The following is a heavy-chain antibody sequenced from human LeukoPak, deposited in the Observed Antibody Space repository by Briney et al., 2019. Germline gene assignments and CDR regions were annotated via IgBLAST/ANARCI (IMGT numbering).Heavy chain of an antibody. CDR3: ASAYYDFWSGYYYFDY. CDR2: IKQDGGEK. Sequence: GGSLRLSCAASGFTFSSYWMSWVRQAPGKGLEWVANIKQDGGEKYYVDSVKGRFTISRDNAKNSLYLQMNSLRAEDTAVYYCASAYYDFWSGYYYFDYWGQGTLVTVSS. V-gene: IGHV3-7*01. J-gene: IGHJ4*02. D-gene: IGHD3-3*01. CDR1: GFTFSSYW.